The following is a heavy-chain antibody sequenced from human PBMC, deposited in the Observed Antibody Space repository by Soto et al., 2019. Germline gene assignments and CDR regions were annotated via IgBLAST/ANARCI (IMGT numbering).Heavy chain of an antibody. J-gene: IGHJ6*02. CDR1: GFTLSNAW. CDR2: IKSRTDGGTT. V-gene: IGHV3-15*07. CDR3: SVDPLYYYYGMDV. Sequence: EVHLVESGGGWVKPGGSLRLSCAASGFTLSNAWMNWVRQAPGKGLEWVGRIKSRTDGGTTDYAAPVKGRFTISRDDSKNTLYLQVNSLKTEDTAVYYCSVDPLYYYYGMDVWVQGTTVTVSS.